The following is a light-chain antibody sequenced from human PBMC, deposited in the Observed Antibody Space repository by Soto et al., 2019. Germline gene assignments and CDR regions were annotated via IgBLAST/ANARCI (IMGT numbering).Light chain of an antibody. CDR2: AAS. J-gene: IGKJ2*01. Sequence: DIQMTQSPSSLSASVGDRVTITCRASQSISTYLNWYQQKPGKAPKLLIYAASSLQSGVPSRFSCSGSGTDFTLTIISLQPEDFATYYYQQSSSPPPHTFGQGTKLEIK. CDR1: QSISTY. CDR3: QQSSSPPPHT. V-gene: IGKV1-39*01.